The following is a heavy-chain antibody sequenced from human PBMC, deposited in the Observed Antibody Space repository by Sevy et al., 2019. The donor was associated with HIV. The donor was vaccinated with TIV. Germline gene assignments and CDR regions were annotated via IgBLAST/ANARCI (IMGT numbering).Heavy chain of an antibody. CDR2: IKQDGSEK. Sequence: GSLRLSCAASGFTFSSYWMSWVRQAPGKGLEWVANIKQDGSEKYYVDSVKGRFTISRDNAKNSLYLQMNSLRAEDTAVYYCARGGAIYCSGGSCYDFDYWGQGTLVTVSS. D-gene: IGHD2-15*01. CDR3: ARGGAIYCSGGSCYDFDY. J-gene: IGHJ4*02. V-gene: IGHV3-7*03. CDR1: GFTFSSYW.